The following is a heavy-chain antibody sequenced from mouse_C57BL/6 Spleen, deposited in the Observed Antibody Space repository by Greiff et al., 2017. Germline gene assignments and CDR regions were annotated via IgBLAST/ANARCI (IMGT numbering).Heavy chain of an antibody. D-gene: IGHD2-2*01. CDR3: ARFYYGYDLDFDY. Sequence: QVQLQQSGAELVKPGASVKLSCKASGYTFTSYWMHWVKQRPGQGLEWIGMIHPNSGSTNYNEKFKSKATLTVDKSSSTAYMQLSSLTSEDSAVYYCARFYYGYDLDFDYWGQGTTLTVSS. V-gene: IGHV1-64*01. CDR1: GYTFTSYW. J-gene: IGHJ2*01. CDR2: IHPNSGST.